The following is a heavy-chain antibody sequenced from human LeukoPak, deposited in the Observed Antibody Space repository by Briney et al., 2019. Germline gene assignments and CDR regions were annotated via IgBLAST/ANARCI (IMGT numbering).Heavy chain of an antibody. J-gene: IGHJ3*02. CDR1: GASISSYY. D-gene: IGHD6-13*01. CDR2: IYYSGST. CDR3: ARDRGSSSWTDNDAFDI. Sequence: SETLFLTCTVSGASISSYYWSWIRQSPGKGLEWIGYIYYSGSTNYNPSLKSRVTISVDTSKNQFSLKLSSVTAADTAVYYCARDRGSSSWTDNDAFDIWGQGTMVTVSS. V-gene: IGHV4-59*01.